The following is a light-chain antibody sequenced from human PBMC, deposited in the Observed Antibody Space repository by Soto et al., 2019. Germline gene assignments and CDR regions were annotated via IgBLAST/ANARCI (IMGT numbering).Light chain of an antibody. CDR2: EVS. V-gene: IGLV2-14*01. J-gene: IGLJ1*01. CDR1: SSDVGTYTY. Sequence: QSALTQPASVSGSPGQSITISCTGTSSDVGTYTYVSWYQQHPGKAPKLMIYEVSNRPSGVSNRFSGSKSGNTASLTISGLQAEDEADYYCSSYTNIKTVVFGGGTKVTVL. CDR3: SSYTNIKTVV.